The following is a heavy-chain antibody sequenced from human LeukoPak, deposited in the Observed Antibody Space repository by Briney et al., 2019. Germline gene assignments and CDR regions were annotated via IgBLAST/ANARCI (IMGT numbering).Heavy chain of an antibody. V-gene: IGHV4-59*01. Sequence: SETLSLTCTVSGGSISSYSWSWLRQPPGKGLEWIGYIYYSGSTNYNPSLKSRVTISVDTSKNQFSLRLSSVTAADTAVYYCARSHSVWTSFDYWGQGTLVTVSS. D-gene: IGHD3/OR15-3a*01. CDR1: GGSISSYS. CDR3: ARSHSVWTSFDY. CDR2: IYYSGST. J-gene: IGHJ4*02.